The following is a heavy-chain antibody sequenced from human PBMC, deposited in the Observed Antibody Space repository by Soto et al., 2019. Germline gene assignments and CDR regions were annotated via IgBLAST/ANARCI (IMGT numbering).Heavy chain of an antibody. D-gene: IGHD2-15*01. CDR1: GYTFTSHY. V-gene: IGHV1-46*01. Sequence: QVQLVQSGTEVKKPGASVKVSCKASGYTFTSHYMHWVRQAPGQGLEWMGIINPSGGSTSYAQKFQGRVTMTRDTSTSTVYMELSSLRSEDTAVYYCARVCCSGGSCYSIDYWGQGTLVTVSS. CDR3: ARVCCSGGSCYSIDY. J-gene: IGHJ4*02. CDR2: INPSGGST.